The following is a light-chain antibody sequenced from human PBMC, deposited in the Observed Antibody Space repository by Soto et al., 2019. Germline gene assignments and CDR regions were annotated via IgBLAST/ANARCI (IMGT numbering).Light chain of an antibody. Sequence: ELVLTHSPATLSLSTGESATLSCRATRSVSSYLAWYQQKPGQAPRLLIYDASSRPTDIPARFSGSGSGTDFTLTISSLEPEDFALYYCQQRSNWPITFGQGTRLEI. J-gene: IGKJ5*01. CDR3: QQRSNWPIT. CDR2: DAS. V-gene: IGKV3-11*01. CDR1: RSVSSY.